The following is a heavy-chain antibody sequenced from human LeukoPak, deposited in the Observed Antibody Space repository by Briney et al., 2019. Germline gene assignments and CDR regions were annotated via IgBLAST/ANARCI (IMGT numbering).Heavy chain of an antibody. Sequence: GGSLRLSCAASGFTFSNYWMHWVRQGPGKGLVWVSRISGDGTTTSYADSAKGRFTISRDNAKNTLYLQMNSLRVEDTALYYCGRGPSGIVDSWGQGTLVTVSS. D-gene: IGHD1-26*01. CDR1: GFTFSNYW. CDR3: GRGPSGIVDS. CDR2: ISGDGTTT. V-gene: IGHV3-74*01. J-gene: IGHJ1*01.